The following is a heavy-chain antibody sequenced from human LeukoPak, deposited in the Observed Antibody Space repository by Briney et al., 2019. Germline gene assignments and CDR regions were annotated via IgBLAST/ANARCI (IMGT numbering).Heavy chain of an antibody. J-gene: IGHJ6*04. CDR3: ARGEITMVRGVIHYGMDV. CDR2: IYHSGST. CDR1: GGSTSSGGYS. D-gene: IGHD3-10*01. Sequence: SETLSLTCAVSGGSTSSGGYSWSWIRQPPGKGLESIGYIYHSGSTYYNPSLKRRDTVSVDRSKNQFSLKLSSVTAADTAVYYCARGEITMVRGVIHYGMDVWGKGTTVTVSS. V-gene: IGHV4-30-2*01.